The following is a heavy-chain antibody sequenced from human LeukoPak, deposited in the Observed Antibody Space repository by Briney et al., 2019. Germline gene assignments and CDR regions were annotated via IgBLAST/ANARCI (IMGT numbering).Heavy chain of an antibody. CDR1: GGSISSYY. CDR3: ARGRGQQLRKAFDI. V-gene: IGHV4-59*01. Sequence: SETLSLTCTVSGGSISSYYWSWIRQPPGKGLEWIGYIYYSGSTNYNPSLKSRVTISVDTSKNQFSLKLSSVTAADTAVYHCARGRGQQLRKAFDIWGQGTMVTVSS. D-gene: IGHD6-13*01. CDR2: IYYSGST. J-gene: IGHJ3*02.